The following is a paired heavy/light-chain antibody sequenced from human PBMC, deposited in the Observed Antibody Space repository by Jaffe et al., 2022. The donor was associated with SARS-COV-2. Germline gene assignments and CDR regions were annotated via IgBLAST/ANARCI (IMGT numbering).Heavy chain of an antibody. D-gene: IGHD3-10*01. V-gene: IGHV3-66*02. Sequence: EVQLVESGGGLVQPGESLRLSCAASGFTVSSNYMTWVRQAPGKGLEWVSVLYSGGKTYYADSVKGRFTISRDNSKNTLYLQMNSLRAEDSAVYYCAREEHSGSYYTYYIYAMDVWGQGTTVTVSS. CDR2: LYSGGKT. CDR1: GFTVSSNY. CDR3: AREEHSGSYYTYYIYAMDV. J-gene: IGHJ6*02.
Light chain of an antibody. CDR1: SSDIGGYNF. CDR3: SSYAGSSNVV. Sequence: QSALTQPPSASGSPGQSVTISCTGTSSDIGGYNFVSWYQQHPGKAPKLIIYEVTKRPSGLPDRFSGSKSGNTASLTVSGLQTEDDADYFCSSYAGSSNVVFGGGTKLTVL. V-gene: IGLV2-8*01. CDR2: EVT. J-gene: IGLJ2*01.